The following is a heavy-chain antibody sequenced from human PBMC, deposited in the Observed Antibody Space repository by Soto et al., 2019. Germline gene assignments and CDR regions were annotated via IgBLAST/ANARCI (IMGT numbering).Heavy chain of an antibody. Sequence: LRLSCAASGFKFSNYAMSWVRQAPGKGLEWVSLISATGGGTYYADSVKGRFTISRDNSHNTLYLQVHSLTAEDTAVYYCAKDGRAGGNSAFYFDFWGQGAQVTVSS. CDR1: GFKFSNYA. CDR3: AKDGRAGGNSAFYFDF. J-gene: IGHJ4*02. D-gene: IGHD3-16*01. V-gene: IGHV3-23*01. CDR2: ISATGGGT.